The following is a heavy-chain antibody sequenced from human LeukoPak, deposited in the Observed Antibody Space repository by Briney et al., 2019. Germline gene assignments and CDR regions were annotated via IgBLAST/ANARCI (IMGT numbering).Heavy chain of an antibody. CDR2: IQFDGSEK. D-gene: IGHD2-15*01. CDR1: GFTFSSYG. V-gene: IGHV3-30*02. J-gene: IGHJ6*02. Sequence: GGSLRLSCTASGFTFSSYGMHWVRQAPGKGLEWVSFIQFDGSEKYYADSVRGRFTISRDNSKNTLSLQMNSLRAEDTALYYCAKDVYDCSGGSCPQYYYVMDVWGQGATVTVSS. CDR3: AKDVYDCSGGSCPQYYYVMDV.